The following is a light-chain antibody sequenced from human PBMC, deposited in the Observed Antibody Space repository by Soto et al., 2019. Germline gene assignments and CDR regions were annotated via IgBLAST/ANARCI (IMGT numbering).Light chain of an antibody. J-gene: IGKJ1*01. CDR1: QSISSY. Sequence: DIQMTQSPSSLSASVGDRVTISCRASQSISSYVNWYQQKPGEAPKLLVHSASTLQSGVPSRFSGSGSATDFTLTISSLQPEDFATYYCQQSYSNIRTFGQGTRVEIK. CDR2: SAS. CDR3: QQSYSNIRT. V-gene: IGKV1-39*01.